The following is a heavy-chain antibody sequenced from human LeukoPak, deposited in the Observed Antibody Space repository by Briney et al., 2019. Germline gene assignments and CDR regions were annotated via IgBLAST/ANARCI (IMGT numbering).Heavy chain of an antibody. CDR2: ISAYNGNT. J-gene: IGHJ4*02. Sequence: ASVKVSCKASGYTFTSYGISWVRQAPGQGLEWMGWISAYNGNTNYAQKLQGRVTMTTDTSTSTAYMELRSLRSDDTAVYYCARDYSGGGPWLRLFDYWGQGTLVTVSS. CDR1: GYTFTSYG. D-gene: IGHD5-12*01. V-gene: IGHV1-18*01. CDR3: ARDYSGGGPWLRLFDY.